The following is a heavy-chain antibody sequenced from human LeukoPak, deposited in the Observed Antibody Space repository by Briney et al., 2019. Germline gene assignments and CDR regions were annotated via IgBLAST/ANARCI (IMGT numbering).Heavy chain of an antibody. CDR2: ISGSGGST. J-gene: IGHJ6*03. Sequence: GGSLRLSCAATGFTFSSYAVSWVRQAPGKGMEWVSAISGSGGSTYYADSVKGRFTTSRDNSKKTLYLQMNSLRAEDTAVYYCAKDNTIFGVVITTYMDVWGKGTTVTVSS. V-gene: IGHV3-23*01. D-gene: IGHD3-3*01. CDR1: GFTFSSYA. CDR3: AKDNTIFGVVITTYMDV.